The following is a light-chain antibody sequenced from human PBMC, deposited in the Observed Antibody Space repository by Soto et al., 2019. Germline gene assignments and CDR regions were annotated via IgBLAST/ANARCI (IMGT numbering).Light chain of an antibody. CDR3: QQYNNWPPLT. V-gene: IGKV3-15*01. CDR1: QSISSSY. J-gene: IGKJ4*01. CDR2: GAS. Sequence: EIVMTQSPSTLSMSPGERATLSCRASQSISSSYLAWYQQKPGQAPRLLIYGASTRATGIPARFSGSGSGTEFTLTISNLQSEDFAVYYCQQYNNWPPLTFGGGTKVEIK.